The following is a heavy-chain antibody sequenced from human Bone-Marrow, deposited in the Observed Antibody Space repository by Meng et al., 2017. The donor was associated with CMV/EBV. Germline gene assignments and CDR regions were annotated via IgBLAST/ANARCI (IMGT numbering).Heavy chain of an antibody. CDR1: GFSLSNARMG. Sequence: SGPTLVKPTETLTLTCTVSGFSLSNARMGVSWIRQPPGKALEWLAHIFSNDEKSYSTSLKSRLSISKDTSKNQVVLTMTNMDPVDTATYHCARSSGGSTYFDYWGQGTLVTVSS. J-gene: IGHJ4*02. CDR2: IFSNDEK. V-gene: IGHV2-26*01. D-gene: IGHD6-13*01. CDR3: ARSSGGSTYFDY.